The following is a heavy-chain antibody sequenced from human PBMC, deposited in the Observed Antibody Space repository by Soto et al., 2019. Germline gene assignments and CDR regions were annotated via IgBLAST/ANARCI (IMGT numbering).Heavy chain of an antibody. Sequence: GGSLRLSCAASGFTFSSYAMHWVRQAPGKGLEWVAVISYDGSNKYYADSVKGRFTISRDNSKNTLYLQMNSLRAEDTAVYYCARESIFGVVMAFDYWGQGTLVTVSS. CDR2: ISYDGSNK. D-gene: IGHD3-3*01. CDR3: ARESIFGVVMAFDY. V-gene: IGHV3-30-3*01. J-gene: IGHJ4*02. CDR1: GFTFSSYA.